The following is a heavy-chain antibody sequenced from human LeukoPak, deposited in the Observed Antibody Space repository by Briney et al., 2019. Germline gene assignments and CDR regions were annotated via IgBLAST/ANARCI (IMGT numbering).Heavy chain of an antibody. Sequence: ASVKVSCKVSGYTLTELSMHWVRQAPGKGLEWMGGFDPEDGETIYAQKFQGRVTMTEDTSTDTAYMELSSLRSEDTAVYYCATAPSSGSYYNQFDYWGQGTPVTVSS. D-gene: IGHD3-10*01. CDR3: ATAPSSGSYYNQFDY. V-gene: IGHV1-24*01. CDR2: FDPEDGET. J-gene: IGHJ4*02. CDR1: GYTLTELS.